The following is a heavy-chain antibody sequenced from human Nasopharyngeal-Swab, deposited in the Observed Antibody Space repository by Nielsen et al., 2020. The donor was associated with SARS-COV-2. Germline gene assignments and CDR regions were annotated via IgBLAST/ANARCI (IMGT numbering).Heavy chain of an antibody. V-gene: IGHV3-23*01. CDR2: ISGSGGSI. Sequence: GESLKISCAASGFTFSSYAMSWVRQAPGKGLEWVSAISGSGGSIYYADSVKGRFTISRDNSKNTLYLQMNSLRAEDTAVYYCAKPDKGTHDYWGQGTLVTVSS. J-gene: IGHJ4*02. D-gene: IGHD1-1*01. CDR3: AKPDKGTHDY. CDR1: GFTFSSYA.